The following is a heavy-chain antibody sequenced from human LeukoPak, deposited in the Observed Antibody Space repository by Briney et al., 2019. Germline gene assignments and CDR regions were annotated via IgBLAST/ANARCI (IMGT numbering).Heavy chain of an antibody. V-gene: IGHV3-23*01. Sequence: PGGSLRLSCAASGFTFSSYGMSWVRQAPGKGLEWVSAISGSGGSTYYADSVKGRFTISRDNSKNTLYLQMNSLRAEDTAVYYCAKVGSSWYEPLFPADYWGQGTLVTVSS. J-gene: IGHJ4*02. CDR3: AKVGSSWYEPLFPADY. CDR2: ISGSGGST. CDR1: GFTFSSYG. D-gene: IGHD6-13*01.